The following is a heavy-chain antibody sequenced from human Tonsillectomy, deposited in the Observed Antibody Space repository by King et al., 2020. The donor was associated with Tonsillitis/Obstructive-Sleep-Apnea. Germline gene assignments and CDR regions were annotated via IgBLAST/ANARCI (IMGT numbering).Heavy chain of an antibody. Sequence: QLQESGPGLVKPSETLSLTCTVSGGSISSYYWSWIRQPPGKGLEWIGYIYYSGGTNYNPSLKSRVTISVDTSKNQFSLKLGSVTAADTAVYYCARDGTEDYDFWSGYPSLLGYWGQGTLVTVSS. CDR1: GGSISSYY. V-gene: IGHV4-59*01. CDR2: IYYSGGT. J-gene: IGHJ4*02. CDR3: ARDGTEDYDFWSGYPSLLGY. D-gene: IGHD3-3*01.